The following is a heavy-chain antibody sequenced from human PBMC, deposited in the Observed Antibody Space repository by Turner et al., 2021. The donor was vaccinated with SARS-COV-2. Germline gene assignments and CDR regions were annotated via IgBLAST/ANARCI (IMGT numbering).Heavy chain of an antibody. CDR3: ARGGLYYYDSSAYYGDAFDI. CDR2: INPNSGGT. V-gene: IGHV1-2*02. J-gene: IGHJ3*02. CDR1: GYTFTGYY. D-gene: IGHD3-22*01. Sequence: QVQLVQSGAEVTKPGASVKVSCKASGYTFTGYYMHWVRQAPGQGLEWMGWINPNSGGTNYEQKFQGRVTMTRDTSISTAYMELSRLRSDDTAVYYCARGGLYYYDSSAYYGDAFDIWGQGTMVTVSS.